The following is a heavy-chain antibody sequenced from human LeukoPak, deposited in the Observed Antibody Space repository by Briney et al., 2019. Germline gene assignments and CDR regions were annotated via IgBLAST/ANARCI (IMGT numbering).Heavy chain of an antibody. CDR3: AGSASGWGFDD. J-gene: IGHJ4*02. D-gene: IGHD6-19*01. CDR2: IYPGDSDT. CDR1: GYSFTTYW. Sequence: GESLKISCKGSGYSFTTYWIGWVRQMSGKGLEWMGIIYPGDSDTRYSPSFQGQVTISADKSISTAYLQWSSLKASDSAMYYRAGSASGWGFDDWGQGTLVTVSS. V-gene: IGHV5-51*01.